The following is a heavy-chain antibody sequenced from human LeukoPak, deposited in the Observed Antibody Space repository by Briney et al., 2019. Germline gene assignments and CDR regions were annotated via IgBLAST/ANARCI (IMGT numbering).Heavy chain of an antibody. CDR3: ARVEYSYGNY. D-gene: IGHD5-18*01. CDR1: GFTLSNYY. V-gene: IGHV3-7*01. CDR2: IKQDGSDK. J-gene: IGHJ4*02. Sequence: GGSLRLSCAASGFTLSNYYMSWVRQAPGKGLEWVANIKQDGSDKNYVDSVKGRFTISRDNAKNSLYLQMNSLRAEDTAVYYCARVEYSYGNYWGQGTLVTVSS.